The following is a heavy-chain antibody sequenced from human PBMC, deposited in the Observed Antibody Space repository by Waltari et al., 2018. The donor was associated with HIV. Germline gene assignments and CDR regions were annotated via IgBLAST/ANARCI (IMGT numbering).Heavy chain of an antibody. Sequence: QAQLMESGGGVVQPGRSLRLSCAASGFTFSNYAMHWVRQAPGKGLEWVAVISYDGSNKYYEDSVKGRFTISRDSSKNTLYLQMNSLTAQDTAVYYCARTFIRATNGMDVWGQGTTVFVSS. CDR2: ISYDGSNK. CDR1: GFTFSNYA. J-gene: IGHJ6*02. CDR3: ARTFIRATNGMDV. V-gene: IGHV3-30*03.